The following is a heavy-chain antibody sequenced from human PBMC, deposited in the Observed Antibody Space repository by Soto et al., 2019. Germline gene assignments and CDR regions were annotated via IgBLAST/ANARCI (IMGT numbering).Heavy chain of an antibody. CDR3: ARERTGTTSMDV. J-gene: IGHJ6*02. CDR2: MNPNSGNT. Sequence: ASVKVSCKASGYTFTSYDINWVRQATGQRLEWMGRMNPNSGNTGYAQKFRGRVTMTRNTSISTAYMELSSLRSEYTAVYYCARERTGTTSMDVWGQGTTVTVSS. D-gene: IGHD1-1*01. CDR1: GYTFTSYD. V-gene: IGHV1-8*01.